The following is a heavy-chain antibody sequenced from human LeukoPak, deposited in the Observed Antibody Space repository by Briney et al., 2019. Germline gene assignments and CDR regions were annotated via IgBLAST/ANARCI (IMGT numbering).Heavy chain of an antibody. CDR2: ISSSGTTI. CDR1: GFTFSSYE. Sequence: PGGSLRLSCAASGFTFSSYEMNWVRQAPGKGPEWVSYISSSGTTIYYADSVKGRFTISRDNAKNSLYLQMNSPRAEDTAVYYCARDRWFDPWGQGTLVTVSS. V-gene: IGHV3-48*03. CDR3: ARDRWFDP. J-gene: IGHJ5*02.